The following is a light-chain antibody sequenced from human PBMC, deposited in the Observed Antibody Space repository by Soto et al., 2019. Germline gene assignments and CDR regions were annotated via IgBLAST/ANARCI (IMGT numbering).Light chain of an antibody. CDR1: SSDVGGYNY. J-gene: IGLJ1*01. CDR2: DVS. CDR3: CSYAGSYTDYV. Sequence: QSVLTQPRSVSWSPGQSVTISCTGTSSDVGGYNYVSWYQQHPGKAPKLMIYDVSKRPSGVPDRFSGSKSGNTASLTISGLQAEDEADYYCCSYAGSYTDYVFGTGTKVTVL. V-gene: IGLV2-11*01.